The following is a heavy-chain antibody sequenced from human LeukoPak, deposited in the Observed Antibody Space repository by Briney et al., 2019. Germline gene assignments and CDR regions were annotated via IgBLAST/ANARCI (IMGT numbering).Heavy chain of an antibody. CDR2: ISGRGASK. D-gene: IGHD2-2*01. V-gene: IGHV3-23*01. CDR3: AKGVVVAPDVTPFDY. J-gene: IGHJ4*02. CDR1: GFTFNIYG. Sequence: GGTLRLSCAASGFTFNIYGMSWVRQAPGKGLEWVSGISGRGASKYYAGSVKGRFTISRDNSKNTLYLQMNSLRAEDTAVYYCAKGVVVAPDVTPFDYWGQGTLVTVSS.